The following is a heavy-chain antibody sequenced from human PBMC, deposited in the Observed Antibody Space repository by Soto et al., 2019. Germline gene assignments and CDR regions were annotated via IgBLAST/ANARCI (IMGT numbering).Heavy chain of an antibody. CDR3: ARALPADIVVVTAFDY. CDR2: IYYSGST. Sequence: PSETLSLTCTVSGGSISSGDYYWSWIRQPPGKGLEWIGYIYYSGSTYYNPSLKSRVTISVDTSKNQFSLKLSSVTAADTAVYYCARALPADIVVVTAFDYWGQGTLVTVSS. D-gene: IGHD2-21*02. CDR1: GGSISSGDYY. V-gene: IGHV4-30-4*01. J-gene: IGHJ4*02.